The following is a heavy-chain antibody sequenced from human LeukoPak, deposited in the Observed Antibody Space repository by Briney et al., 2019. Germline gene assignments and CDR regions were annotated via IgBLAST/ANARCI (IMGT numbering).Heavy chain of an antibody. CDR3: ASTHSSSWHYYFMDV. D-gene: IGHD6-13*01. CDR2: INPNSGGT. Sequence: ASVKVSCKASGYTFTGYYMHWVRPAPGQGLEWMGWINPNSGGTNYAQKFQGRVTMTRDTSISRAYMELSRLRSDDRAVYYCASTHSSSWHYYFMDVWGKGTTVTVSS. V-gene: IGHV1-2*02. J-gene: IGHJ6*03. CDR1: GYTFTGYY.